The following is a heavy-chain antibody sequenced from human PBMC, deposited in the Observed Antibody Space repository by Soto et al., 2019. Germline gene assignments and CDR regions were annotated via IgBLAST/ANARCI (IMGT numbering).Heavy chain of an antibody. Sequence: ASVKVSCKASGYTFTSYYMHWVRQAPRQGLEWMGIINPSGGSTSYAQKLQGRVTMTMDTSTSTVYMELSSLRSEDTAVYYCARDWHDSSGYYPPGPPDYYYYYGMDVWGQGTTVTVSS. CDR2: INPSGGST. D-gene: IGHD3-22*01. J-gene: IGHJ6*02. CDR3: ARDWHDSSGYYPPGPPDYYYYYGMDV. CDR1: GYTFTSYY. V-gene: IGHV1-46*01.